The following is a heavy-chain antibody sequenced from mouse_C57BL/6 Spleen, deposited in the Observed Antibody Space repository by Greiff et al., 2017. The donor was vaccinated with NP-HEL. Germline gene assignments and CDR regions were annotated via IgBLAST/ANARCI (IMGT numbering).Heavy chain of an antibody. J-gene: IGHJ2*01. V-gene: IGHV2-2*01. Sequence: VQLQQSGPGLVQPSQSLSITCTVSGFSLTSYGVHWVRQSPGKGLEWLGVIWSGGSTDYNAAFISRLSISKDNSKSQVFFKMNSLQADDTAIYYCARKGDYDLYYFDYWGQGTTLTVSS. CDR2: IWSGGST. CDR3: ARKGDYDLYYFDY. CDR1: GFSLTSYG. D-gene: IGHD2-4*01.